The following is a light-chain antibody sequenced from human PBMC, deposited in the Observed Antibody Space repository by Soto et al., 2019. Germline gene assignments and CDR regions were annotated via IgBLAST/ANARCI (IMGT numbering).Light chain of an antibody. J-gene: IGKJ2*01. CDR3: QQRSNWPPMYS. Sequence: EIVLTQSPATLSLSPGERATLSCRASQSVSSYLAWYQQKPGQAPRLLIYDASNSATGIPVRFSGSGSGTDFTLTISSLEPEEFAVYYCQQRSNWPPMYSFGQGTKLEI. V-gene: IGKV3-11*01. CDR2: DAS. CDR1: QSVSSY.